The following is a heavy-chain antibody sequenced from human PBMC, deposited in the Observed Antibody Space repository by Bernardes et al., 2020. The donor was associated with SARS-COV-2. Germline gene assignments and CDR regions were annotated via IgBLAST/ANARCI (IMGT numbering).Heavy chain of an antibody. J-gene: IGHJ6*02. Sequence: SETLSLTCTVSGGSLSSSSYYWGWIRQPPGKGLEWIATMYNGGSTYHNPSLKSRASVSIDTSKNQVSLRLNSMTAADTAVYYCVGSSCGIDCYIGGLRSWDYGMDIWGQGTTVTVSS. V-gene: IGHV4-39*01. CDR2: MYNGGST. D-gene: IGHD2-21*02. CDR3: VGSSCGIDCYIGGLRSWDYGMDI. CDR1: GGSLSSSSYY.